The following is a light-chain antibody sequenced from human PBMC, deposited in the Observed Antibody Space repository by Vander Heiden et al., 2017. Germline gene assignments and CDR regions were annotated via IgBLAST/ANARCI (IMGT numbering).Light chain of an antibody. CDR1: QDIRNY. CDR3: QQYDNLPLT. J-gene: IGKJ4*01. Sequence: SPSSLSASVGDRVTITCQANQDIRNYLNWYQHKPGKAPKLLIYDASNLEAGVPTRFSGSGSRTDFTFTISSLQPVDIATYYCQQYDNLPLTFGGGTKVEIK. V-gene: IGKV1-33*01. CDR2: DAS.